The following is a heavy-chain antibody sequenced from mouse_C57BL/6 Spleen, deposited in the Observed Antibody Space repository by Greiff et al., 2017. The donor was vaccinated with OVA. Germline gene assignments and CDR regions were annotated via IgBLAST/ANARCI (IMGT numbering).Heavy chain of an antibody. Sequence: QVQLQQSGAELARPGASVKLSCKASGYTFTSYGISWVKQRTGQGLEWIGEIYPRSGNTYYNEKFKGKATLTADKSSSTAYMELRSLTSEDSAVYFCARNYGSPPYFDYWGQGTTLTVSS. V-gene: IGHV1-81*01. J-gene: IGHJ2*01. CDR1: GYTFTSYG. D-gene: IGHD1-1*01. CDR2: IYPRSGNT. CDR3: ARNYGSPPYFDY.